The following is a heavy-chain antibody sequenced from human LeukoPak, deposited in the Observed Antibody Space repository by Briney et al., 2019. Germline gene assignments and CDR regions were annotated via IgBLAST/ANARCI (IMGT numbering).Heavy chain of an antibody. D-gene: IGHD4/OR15-4a*01. J-gene: IGHJ6*03. V-gene: IGHV3-23*01. CDR1: GFTFSSYA. CDR2: ISGSGDTT. Sequence: GGSLRLSCAASGFTFSSYAMSWVRQAPGKGLEWVSGISGSGDTTHYADSVKGRFTISRDNSKNTLYLQMNSLRAEDTAVYYCATVSGARYYFYYMDVWGKGTTVTVSS. CDR3: ATVSGARYYFYYMDV.